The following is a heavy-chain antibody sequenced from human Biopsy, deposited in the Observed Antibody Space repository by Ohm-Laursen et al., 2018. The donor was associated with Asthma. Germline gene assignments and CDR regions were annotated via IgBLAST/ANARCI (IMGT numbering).Heavy chain of an antibody. CDR1: GFTFRSYA. Sequence: SLRLSCAASGFTFRSYAMHWVRQAPGKGLEWVAVGGSYYDGGLKYYADSVNGRFTVSRDDSKNTLYLQMNSLRPDDTVVYYCARDVMEWYLPAFGFWGQGTLVTVSS. J-gene: IGHJ4*02. CDR2: GGSYYDGGLK. CDR3: ARDVMEWYLPAFGF. D-gene: IGHD3-3*01. V-gene: IGHV3-30-3*01.